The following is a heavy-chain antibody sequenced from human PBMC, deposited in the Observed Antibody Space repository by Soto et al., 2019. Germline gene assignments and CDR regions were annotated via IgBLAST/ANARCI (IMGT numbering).Heavy chain of an antibody. Sequence: SETLSITCTVSGDSISTSAYYWGWVRQPPGKGLDWVGTIYSSGSAYYNPSLKSRLTIYIHTSVNQFSLNVTSLPAADAAVYYCARLGGVVAACDFDYWGQGTLVTVS. D-gene: IGHD2-15*01. CDR1: GDSISTSAYY. CDR3: ARLGGVVAACDFDY. CDR2: IYSSGSA. J-gene: IGHJ4*02. V-gene: IGHV4-39*01.